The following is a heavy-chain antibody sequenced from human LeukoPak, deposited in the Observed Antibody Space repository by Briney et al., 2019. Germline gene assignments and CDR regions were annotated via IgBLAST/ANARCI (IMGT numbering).Heavy chain of an antibody. J-gene: IGHJ4*02. Sequence: GGSLRLSCGASGFAFSDYAMSWVRQAPGKGLEWVSGINDNGSTRFYAASVKGRFTSSRDNPKNTLYLQMIGLRVEDTAVYYCAKDLQTWPRFPDYWGRGTLVTVSS. D-gene: IGHD5-12*01. CDR3: AKDLQTWPRFPDY. CDR1: GFAFSDYA. V-gene: IGHV3-23*01. CDR2: INDNGSTR.